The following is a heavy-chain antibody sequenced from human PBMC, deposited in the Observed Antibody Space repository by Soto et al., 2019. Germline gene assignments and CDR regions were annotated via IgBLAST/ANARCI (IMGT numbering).Heavy chain of an antibody. CDR2: ISGSGDTT. D-gene: IGHD6-19*01. CDR3: ARTASCCWSTGYSIDL. J-gene: IGHJ6*02. CDR1: GFTFSNYA. Sequence: EVQLLESGGGLVQPGGSLRLSCAASGFTFSNYALTWVRQAPGKGLDWVSGISGSGDTTYYADSVKGRFTISRDNSKKTLVLQMNSLRAQATGVYYCARTASCCWSTGYSIDLWGQGTTVTVSS. V-gene: IGHV3-23*01.